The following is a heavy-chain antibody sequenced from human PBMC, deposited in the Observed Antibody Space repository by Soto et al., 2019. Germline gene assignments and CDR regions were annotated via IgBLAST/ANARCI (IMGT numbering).Heavy chain of an antibody. CDR2: IYPGDSDT. J-gene: IGHJ6*02. CDR3: ARLVDMTGLHHYGMAV. CDR1: GYSFTSYW. D-gene: IGHD3-9*01. V-gene: IGHV5-51*01. Sequence: GESRKISCKGSGYSFTSYWIGWVRQMPGKGLEWMGIIYPGDSDTRYSPSFQGQVTISADKSISTAYLQWSSPKASDTAMYYCARLVDMTGLHHYGMAVSAQGTSVTVSS.